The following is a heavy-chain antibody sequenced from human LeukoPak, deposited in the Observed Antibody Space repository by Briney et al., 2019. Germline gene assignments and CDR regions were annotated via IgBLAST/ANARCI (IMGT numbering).Heavy chain of an antibody. J-gene: IGHJ4*02. CDR3: ARDPEMATIGAYFDY. CDR2: ISAYNGNT. V-gene: IGHV1-18*01. Sequence: ASVKVSCKASGYTFTSYGISWVRQAPGQGLEWMGWISAYNGNTNYAQKLQGRVTMTTDTSTSTAYMELRSLRSDDTAVYYCARDPEMATIGAYFDYWGRGTLVTVSS. CDR1: GYTFTSYG. D-gene: IGHD5-24*01.